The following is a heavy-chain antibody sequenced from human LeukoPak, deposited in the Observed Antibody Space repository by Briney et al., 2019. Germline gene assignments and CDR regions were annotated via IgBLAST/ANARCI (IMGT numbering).Heavy chain of an antibody. CDR2: ISGSGGGT. D-gene: IGHD3-22*01. V-gene: IGHV3-23*01. Sequence: PGGSLRLSCAASGFTFSSYAMSWVRQAPGKGLEWVSAISGSGGGTYYADSVKGRFTISRDNSKNTLYLQMNSLRAEDTAVYYCAKVSNYYDSSGYYYFSHFDYWGQGTLVTVSS. J-gene: IGHJ4*02. CDR3: AKVSNYYDSSGYYYFSHFDY. CDR1: GFTFSSYA.